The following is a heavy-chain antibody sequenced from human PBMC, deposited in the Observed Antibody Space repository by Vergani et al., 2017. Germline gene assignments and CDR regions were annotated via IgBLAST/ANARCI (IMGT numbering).Heavy chain of an antibody. CDR1: GFTVSSNY. Sequence: EVQLVESGGGLVQPGGSLRLSCAASGFTVSSNYMSWVRQAPGKGLGWVSVIYCGGSTYYADSVKGRFTISRDNSKNTLYRQMNSLRAEDTAVYYCARDIWRNILTGFIPSFDYWGQGTLVTVSS. D-gene: IGHD3-9*01. V-gene: IGHV3-66*02. CDR3: ARDIWRNILTGFIPSFDY. J-gene: IGHJ4*02. CDR2: IYCGGST.